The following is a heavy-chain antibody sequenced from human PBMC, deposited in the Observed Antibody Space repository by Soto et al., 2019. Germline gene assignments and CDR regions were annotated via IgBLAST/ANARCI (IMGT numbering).Heavy chain of an antibody. D-gene: IGHD6-6*01. Sequence: SETLSLTCTVSGGSINSGGYSWTWIRQPPGKGLGWIGYIYHSGSTYYNPSLKSRVTISVDRSKNQFSLKLSSVTAADTAVYYCAGGIAARPLGYWGQGTLVTVSS. CDR2: IYHSGST. V-gene: IGHV4-30-2*01. J-gene: IGHJ4*02. CDR3: AGGIAARPLGY. CDR1: GGSINSGGYS.